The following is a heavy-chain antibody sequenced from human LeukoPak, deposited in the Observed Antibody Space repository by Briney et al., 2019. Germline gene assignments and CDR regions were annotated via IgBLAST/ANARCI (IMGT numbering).Heavy chain of an antibody. D-gene: IGHD5-18*01. V-gene: IGHV1-18*01. CDR1: GYTFTSSG. J-gene: IGHJ4*02. Sequence: ASVKVCCNAAGYTFTSSGISWVRQAPGQGLEWMGGISAYNGNTNYAQKLQGRVTMTTDTSTSTAYMELRRMRSDGTAVYYCAREGPVDAAMGYWGQGTLVTVSS. CDR3: AREGPVDAAMGY. CDR2: ISAYNGNT.